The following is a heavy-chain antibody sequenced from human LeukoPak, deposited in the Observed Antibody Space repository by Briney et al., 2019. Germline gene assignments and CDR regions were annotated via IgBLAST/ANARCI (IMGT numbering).Heavy chain of an antibody. CDR1: GGSFSGYY. J-gene: IGHJ3*02. D-gene: IGHD1-1*01. CDR2: INHSGST. Sequence: SEALSLTCAVYGGSFSGYYWSWIRQPPGKGLEWIGEINHSGSTNYNPSLKSRVTISVDTSKNQFSLKLSSVTAADTAVYYCARGLERDDAFDIWGQGTMVTVSS. CDR3: ARGLERDDAFDI. V-gene: IGHV4-34*01.